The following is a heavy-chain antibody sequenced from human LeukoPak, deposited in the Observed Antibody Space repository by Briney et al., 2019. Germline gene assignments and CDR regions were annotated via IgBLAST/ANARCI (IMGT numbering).Heavy chain of an antibody. CDR1: GFTFGSFA. Sequence: GGSLRLSCEASGFTFGSFAMSWVRQAPGKGLEWLSGISASGHYIYCADSVKGRFPISRDNSKNTLYIEMNSLRAEDTAVYYCARDGSWGDYQFYFYMDVWGKGTTVTVSS. CDR3: ARDGSWGDYQFYFYMDV. D-gene: IGHD2-2*01. CDR2: ISASGHYI. V-gene: IGHV3-23*01. J-gene: IGHJ6*03.